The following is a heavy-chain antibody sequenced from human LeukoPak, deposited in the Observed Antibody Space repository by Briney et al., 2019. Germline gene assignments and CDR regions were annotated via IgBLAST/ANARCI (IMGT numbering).Heavy chain of an antibody. D-gene: IGHD2-2*01. V-gene: IGHV1-18*01. CDR2: ISAYNGNT. Sequence: ASVKVSCKASGYTFTSYGISWVRQAPGQGLEWMGWISAYNGNTNYAQKLQGRVTMTTDTSTSTAYMELRSLRSDDTAVYYCARVGRRNRSIVVVPAAMTGWFDPWGQGTLVTVSS. CDR3: ARVGRRNRSIVVVPAAMTGWFDP. CDR1: GYTFTSYG. J-gene: IGHJ5*02.